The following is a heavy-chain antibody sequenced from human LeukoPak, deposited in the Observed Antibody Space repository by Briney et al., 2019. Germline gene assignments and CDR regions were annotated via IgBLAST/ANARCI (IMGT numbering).Heavy chain of an antibody. CDR1: GFTFSSYS. D-gene: IGHD3-22*01. J-gene: IGHJ4*02. CDR2: ISSSSSYI. CDR3: ARGSSSTGYYFGY. Sequence: PGGSLRLSCAASGFTFSSYSMNWARQAPGKGLEWVSSISSSSSYIYYADSVKGRFTISRDNAKNSLYLQMNSLRAEDTAVYYCARGSSSTGYYFGYWGQGTLVTVSS. V-gene: IGHV3-21*01.